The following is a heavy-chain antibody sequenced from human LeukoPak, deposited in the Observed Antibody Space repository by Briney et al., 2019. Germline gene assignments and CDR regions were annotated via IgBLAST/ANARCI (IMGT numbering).Heavy chain of an antibody. CDR2: ISGSGSST. CDR3: AKDRSAVRDY. CDR1: GFTFSSYA. Sequence: GGSLRLSCAASGFTFSSYAMSWVRQAPGKGLEWVSAISGSGSSTFYADSVKGRFTISRDNSKNTLYLQMNSLRAEDTAVYYCAKDRSAVRDYWGQGTLVTVSS. J-gene: IGHJ4*02. D-gene: IGHD2-2*01. V-gene: IGHV3-23*01.